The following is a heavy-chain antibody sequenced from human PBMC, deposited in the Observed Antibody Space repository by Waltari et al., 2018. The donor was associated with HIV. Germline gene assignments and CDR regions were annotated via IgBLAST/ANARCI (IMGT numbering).Heavy chain of an antibody. D-gene: IGHD6-25*01. Sequence: QVQLQQWGAGLLKPSETLSLTCAVYGGSFSGYYWSWIRQPPGKGLEWIGEINHSGSTNYNPSRKSRVTISVDTSKNQFSLKLSSVTAADTAVYYCARGQLDGSGHPRPRDLDYWGQGTLVTVSS. V-gene: IGHV4-34*01. CDR1: GGSFSGYY. J-gene: IGHJ4*02. CDR2: INHSGST. CDR3: ARGQLDGSGHPRPRDLDY.